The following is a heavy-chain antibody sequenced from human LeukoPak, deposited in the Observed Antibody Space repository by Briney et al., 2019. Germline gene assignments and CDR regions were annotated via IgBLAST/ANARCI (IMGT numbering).Heavy chain of an antibody. Sequence: TSETLSLTCTVSGGSISNTNYYWGWIRQPPGKGLERIGSIYYNGNTYYNPSLKSRVTMSIDRSKNQFFLKLSSVTAADTTIYYCARSAGQSLGYFDYWGQGTLVTVSS. CDR3: ARSAGQSLGYFDY. J-gene: IGHJ4*02. D-gene: IGHD6-19*01. CDR2: IYYNGNT. CDR1: GGSISNTNYY. V-gene: IGHV4-39*01.